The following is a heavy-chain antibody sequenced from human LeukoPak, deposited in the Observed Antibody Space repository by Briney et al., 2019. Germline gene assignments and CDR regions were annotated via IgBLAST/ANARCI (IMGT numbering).Heavy chain of an antibody. CDR1: GYTFAKYA. V-gene: IGHV1-3*01. J-gene: IGHJ6*02. Sequence: ASVKVSCKASGYTFAKYAIHWVRQAPGQRLEWMGWINAGNGNTRYSQKFQGGVTITRDTSASTAYMELSSLRSEDTAVYYCARSILVVPVASHYNYGVDVWGQGTMVTVSS. CDR2: INAGNGNT. CDR3: ARSILVVPVASHYNYGVDV. D-gene: IGHD2-2*01.